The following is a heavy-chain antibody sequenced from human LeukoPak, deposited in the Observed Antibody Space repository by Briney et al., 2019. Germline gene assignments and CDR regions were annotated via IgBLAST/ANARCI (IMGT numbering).Heavy chain of an antibody. V-gene: IGHV5-51*01. Sequence: PGASLKISCKGSGSRFTSYWIGWVRQMPGKGLEWMGIIYPGDSDTRYSPSFQGQVTISADKSISTAYLQWSSLKASDTAMYYCTRDESGSGSYGWFDPWGQGTLVTVSS. CDR3: TRDESGSGSYGWFDP. D-gene: IGHD3-10*01. J-gene: IGHJ5*02. CDR2: IYPGDSDT. CDR1: GSRFTSYW.